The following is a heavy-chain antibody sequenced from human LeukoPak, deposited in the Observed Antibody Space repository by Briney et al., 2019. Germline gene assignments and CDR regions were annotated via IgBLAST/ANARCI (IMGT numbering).Heavy chain of an antibody. CDR3: AAVNSDWYFSWYFDL. CDR2: IIVGSGNK. V-gene: IGHV1-58*01. D-gene: IGHD2-21*02. Sequence: SVNVSCKASGFTFSSSTVQWVRQTRGQRLDWLGWIIVGSGNKNYAQRFQERLTITRDMSTGTADMELSSLRSEDTAVYYCAAVNSDWYFSWYFDLWGRGTLVNVSS. J-gene: IGHJ2*01. CDR1: GFTFSSST.